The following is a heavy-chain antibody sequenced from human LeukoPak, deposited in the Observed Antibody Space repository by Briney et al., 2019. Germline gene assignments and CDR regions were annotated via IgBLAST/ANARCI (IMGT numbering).Heavy chain of an antibody. CDR3: ARAIGYDILTGSTIYYYYYMDV. D-gene: IGHD3-9*01. J-gene: IGHJ6*03. V-gene: IGHV4-38-2*02. CDR2: IYYSGST. Sequence: NASETLSLTCTVSGYSISSGFYWGWIRQPPGKGLEWIGSIYYSGSTYYNPSLKSRVTISVDTSKNQFSLKLSSVTAADTAVYYCARAIGYDILTGSTIYYYYYMDVWGKGTTVTVSS. CDR1: GYSISSGFY.